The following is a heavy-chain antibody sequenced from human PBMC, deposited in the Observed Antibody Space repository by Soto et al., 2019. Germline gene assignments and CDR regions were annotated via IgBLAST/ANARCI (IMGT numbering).Heavy chain of an antibody. V-gene: IGHV4-59*03. CDR2: IYYSVKT. CDR1: GGSISYYY. D-gene: IGHD3-3*01. J-gene: IGHJ4*02. Sequence: SISGGSISYYYWSWIRQPPGKGLEWIGHIYYSVKTKYNPSLKSRVTISVDTSKNQFSLELTSFTSANTAVYYFALYDFWIGYWADWGLGILFTV. CDR3: ALYDFWIGYWAD.